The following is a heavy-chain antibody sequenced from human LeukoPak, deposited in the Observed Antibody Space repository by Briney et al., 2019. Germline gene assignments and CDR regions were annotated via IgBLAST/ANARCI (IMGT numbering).Heavy chain of an antibody. CDR2: IYSGGGST. CDR1: GFTVSTYH. J-gene: IGHJ6*02. D-gene: IGHD2-21*02. CDR3: AGTAAPDYYYGLGV. Sequence: GGSLRLSCAASGFTVSTYHMSWVRQAPGEGLEWVSVIYSGGGSTFYADSVKGRFIISRQNSKNTVYLQLSSLRPEDTAVYYCAGTAAPDYYYGLGVWGQGTTVTVSS. V-gene: IGHV3-53*04.